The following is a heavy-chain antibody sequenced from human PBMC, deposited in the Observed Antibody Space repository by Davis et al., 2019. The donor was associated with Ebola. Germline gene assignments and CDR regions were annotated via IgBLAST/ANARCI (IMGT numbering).Heavy chain of an antibody. Sequence: ESLKISCAASGFTFSNYWMNWVRQPPGKGLEWIGEINHSGSTNYNPSLKSRVTISVDTSKNQFSLKLSSVTAADTAVYYCARGDLVVTHGGMDVWGQGTTVTVSS. J-gene: IGHJ6*02. CDR1: GFTFSNYW. CDR2: INHSGST. D-gene: IGHD2-21*02. CDR3: ARGDLVVTHGGMDV. V-gene: IGHV4-34*01.